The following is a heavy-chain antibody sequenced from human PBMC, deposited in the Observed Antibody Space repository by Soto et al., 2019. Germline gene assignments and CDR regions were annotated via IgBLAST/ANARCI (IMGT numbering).Heavy chain of an antibody. V-gene: IGHV4-59*07. CDR2: VSYNGNT. J-gene: IGHJ3*01. D-gene: IGHD2-21*02. Sequence: QVQLKESGPGLVKPADTLSLKCTVSGGSITPYYWSWIRQTPGGGLEWIGYVSYNGNTNYNPSLKIRVSISADTSKNEFSLKLTSLTAADAAIYFRARQQYTVVTPFDVWGQGTMVAVSS. CDR1: GGSITPYY. CDR3: ARQQYTVVTPFDV.